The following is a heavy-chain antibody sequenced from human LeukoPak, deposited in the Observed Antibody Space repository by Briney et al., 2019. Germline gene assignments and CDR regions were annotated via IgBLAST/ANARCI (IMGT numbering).Heavy chain of an antibody. D-gene: IGHD3-10*01. CDR2: INPNSGGT. CDR1: GYTFTGYY. V-gene: IGHV1-2*02. Sequence: ASVKVSCKASGYTFTGYYMHWVRQAPGQGLEWMGWINPNSGGTNYAQKFKGRVTVAWDTSIRTAYMELSGLRSDDTAIYYCATDIPHGSGSFSYFDYWGQGSLVTVSS. J-gene: IGHJ4*02. CDR3: ATDIPHGSGSFSYFDY.